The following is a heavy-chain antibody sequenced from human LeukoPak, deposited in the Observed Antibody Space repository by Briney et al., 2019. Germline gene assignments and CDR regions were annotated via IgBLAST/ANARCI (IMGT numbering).Heavy chain of an antibody. CDR1: GGTFRNYA. D-gene: IGHD3-22*01. CDR3: ARGWDSSGQIPFFY. CDR2: IIPIFGKA. V-gene: IGHV1-69*13. J-gene: IGHJ4*02. Sequence: SSVKVSCKASGGTFRNYAISWVRQAPGQGLEWMGGIIPIFGKANYAQKFQGRVTITADESTSTAYMELSSPRSEDTAVYYCARGWDSSGQIPFFYWGQGTLVTVSS.